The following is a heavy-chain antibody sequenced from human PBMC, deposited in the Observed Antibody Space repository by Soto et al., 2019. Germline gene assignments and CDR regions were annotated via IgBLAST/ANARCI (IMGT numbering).Heavy chain of an antibody. D-gene: IGHD1-26*01. Sequence: QVQLMESGGGVVQPGRSLRLSCAASGFTFSSYGMHWVRQAAGKGLEWVAVISYDGSNNYYAGTVKGRITISRDNSKNTLYLQMNSLRAEDTAVYYCEKDMNQWELLGWGQGTLVTVSS. J-gene: IGHJ4*02. V-gene: IGHV3-30*18. CDR1: GFTFSSYG. CDR3: EKDMNQWELLG. CDR2: ISYDGSNN.